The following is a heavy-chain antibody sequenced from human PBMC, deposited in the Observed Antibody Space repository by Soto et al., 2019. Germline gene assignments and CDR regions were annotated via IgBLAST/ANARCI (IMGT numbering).Heavy chain of an antibody. Sequence: SETLSLTCTVSGGSISSYYWSWIRQPPGKGLEWIGYIYYSGSTNYNPSLKSRVTISVDTSKNQFSLKLSSVTAADTAVYYCARLWSGYYTHYYYMDVWGKGTTVTVSS. CDR1: GGSISSYY. CDR2: IYYSGST. J-gene: IGHJ6*03. V-gene: IGHV4-59*08. D-gene: IGHD3-3*01. CDR3: ARLWSGYYTHYYYMDV.